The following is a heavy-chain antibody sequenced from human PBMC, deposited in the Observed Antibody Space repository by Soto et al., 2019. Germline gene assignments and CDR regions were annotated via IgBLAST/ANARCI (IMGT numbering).Heavy chain of an antibody. CDR3: ARDQPRGYTSSWGGMDV. CDR2: IYHSGST. CDR1: GDSISSGGYY. V-gene: IGHV4-31*03. D-gene: IGHD6-13*01. J-gene: IGHJ6*02. Sequence: LSLTCTVSGDSISSGGYYWSWIRQPPVKGLEWIGYIYHSGSTYYAAPLKSRVIISIDTSKNQFSLKLNSVTAADTAVYYCARDQPRGYTSSWGGMDVWGQGTTVTVSS.